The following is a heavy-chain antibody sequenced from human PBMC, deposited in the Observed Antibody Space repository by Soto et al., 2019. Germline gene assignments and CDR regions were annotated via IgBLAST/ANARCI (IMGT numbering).Heavy chain of an antibody. CDR3: AREAITGDLLYYFDY. D-gene: IGHD7-27*01. V-gene: IGHV1-18*01. CDR2: ISAYNGNT. Sequence: ASVKVSCKASGYTFTSYGISWVRQAPGQGLEWMGWISAYNGNTNYAQKLQGRVTMTTDTSTSTAYMELRSLRSDDTAVYYCAREAITGDLLYYFDYWGQGTLVTVS. CDR1: GYTFTSYG. J-gene: IGHJ4*02.